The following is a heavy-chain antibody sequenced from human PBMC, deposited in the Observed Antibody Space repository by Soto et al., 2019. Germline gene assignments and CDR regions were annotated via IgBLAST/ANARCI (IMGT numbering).Heavy chain of an antibody. J-gene: IGHJ4*02. CDR3: ASSYYDILTGYKPLDY. Sequence: YTFTSYAMHWVRQAPGQRLEWMGWINAGNGNTKYSQKFQGRVTITRDTSVITXYMELSSLRSEDTAVYYFASSYYDILTGYKPLDYWGQGTLVTVSS. CDR2: INAGNGNT. D-gene: IGHD3-9*01. CDR1: YTFTSYA. V-gene: IGHV1-3*01.